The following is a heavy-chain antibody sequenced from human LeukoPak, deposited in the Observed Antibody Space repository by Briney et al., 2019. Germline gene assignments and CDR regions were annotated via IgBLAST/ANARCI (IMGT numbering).Heavy chain of an antibody. V-gene: IGHV3-21*01. D-gene: IGHD5-18*01. J-gene: IGHJ6*03. CDR3: ARDQWLQSDYYMDV. CDR1: GFTFSSYS. CDR2: ISSSSSYI. Sequence: PGGSLRLSCAASGFTFSSYSRNWGRQAPGKGLEWVSFISSSSSYIYYAYSMKGRFTISRDNAKNSLYLQMDSLRAEDTAVYYCARDQWLQSDYYMDVWGKGTTVTVSS.